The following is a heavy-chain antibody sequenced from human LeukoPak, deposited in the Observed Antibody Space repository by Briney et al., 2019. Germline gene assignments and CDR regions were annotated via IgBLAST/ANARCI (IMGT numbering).Heavy chain of an antibody. D-gene: IGHD2-2*01. CDR3: ASGGYCSSTSCYAAWAYYMDV. Sequence: GASVKVSCKASGYTFTSYDINWVRQATGQGLEWMGWMNPNSGNTGYAQKFQGRVTMTRNTSISTAYMELSSLRSEDTAVYYCASGGYCSSTSCYAAWAYYMDVWGKGTTVTISS. V-gene: IGHV1-8*01. CDR2: MNPNSGNT. CDR1: GYTFTSYD. J-gene: IGHJ6*03.